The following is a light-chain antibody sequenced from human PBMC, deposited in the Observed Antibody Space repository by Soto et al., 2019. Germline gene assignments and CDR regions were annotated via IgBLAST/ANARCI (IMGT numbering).Light chain of an antibody. J-gene: IGKJ4*01. CDR2: DAS. Sequence: DIQMTQSPSSLSASVGDRVTITCQASQDISNYLNWYQQKPGKAPKLLIYDASNLETGVPSRFSGSGSGTDFTFTISSLQPADIATYYCQQYDNLLALTFGGGTKVEIK. V-gene: IGKV1-33*01. CDR3: QQYDNLLALT. CDR1: QDISNY.